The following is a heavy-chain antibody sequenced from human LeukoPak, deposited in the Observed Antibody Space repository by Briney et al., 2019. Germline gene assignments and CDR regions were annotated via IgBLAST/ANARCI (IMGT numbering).Heavy chain of an antibody. CDR2: INSAGIST. V-gene: IGHV3-74*01. J-gene: IGHJ4*02. CDR1: GFTFSSYW. CDR3: ARGTSGGYFDY. Sequence: GGSLRLSCTASGFTFSSYWMHWVRQVPGKGLVWVSRINSAGISTNYADSVKGRFTISRDNAKNTLYLQMNSLRAEDTAVYYCARGTSGGYFDYWGQGTLVTVSS. D-gene: IGHD1-26*01.